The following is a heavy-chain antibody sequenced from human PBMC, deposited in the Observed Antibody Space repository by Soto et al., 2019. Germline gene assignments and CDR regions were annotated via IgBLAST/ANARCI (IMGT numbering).Heavy chain of an antibody. CDR1: GFTFSSYA. D-gene: IGHD1-26*01. Sequence: GGSLRLSCAASGFTFSSYAMHWVRQAPGKGLEWVAVISYDGSNKYYADSVKGRFTISRDNSKNTLYLQMNSLRAEDTAVYYCAREYERGSYDHWGQGTLVTVSS. V-gene: IGHV3-30-3*01. J-gene: IGHJ4*02. CDR3: AREYERGSYDH. CDR2: ISYDGSNK.